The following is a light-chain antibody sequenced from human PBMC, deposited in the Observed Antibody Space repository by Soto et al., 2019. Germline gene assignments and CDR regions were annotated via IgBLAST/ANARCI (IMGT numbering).Light chain of an antibody. CDR1: QSVSSN. J-gene: IGKJ3*01. V-gene: IGKV3-20*01. Sequence: EIVMTQSPATLSVSPGERATLSCRASQSVSSNLAWYQQKPGQAPRLLIYGASSRATGIPDRFSGSGSGTDFTLTISRLEPEDFAVYYCQQYGSSRFTFGPGT. CDR2: GAS. CDR3: QQYGSSRFT.